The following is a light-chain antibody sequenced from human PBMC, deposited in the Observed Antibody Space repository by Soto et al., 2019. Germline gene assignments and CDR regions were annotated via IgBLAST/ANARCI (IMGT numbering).Light chain of an antibody. J-gene: IGKJ5*01. V-gene: IGKV3-11*01. CDR3: HQGRA. Sequence: EVVLTQSPATLSVSPGERASLSCRARQSIRTYLAWYQQKPGQAPRLLIDDASYRATGIPARFRGSGSGTDFTLTINNVEPEDFAVYYCHQGRAFGQGTRVELK. CDR2: DAS. CDR1: QSIRTY.